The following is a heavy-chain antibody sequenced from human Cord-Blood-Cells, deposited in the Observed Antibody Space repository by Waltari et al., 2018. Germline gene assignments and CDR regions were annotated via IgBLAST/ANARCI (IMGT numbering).Heavy chain of an antibody. CDR2: INHSGST. J-gene: IGHJ4*02. D-gene: IGHD1-1*01. CDR3: ARWGTTGTTDYFDY. V-gene: IGHV4-34*01. Sequence: QVQLQQWGAGLLKPSETLSLTCAVYGGSFSGYYWSWIRQPPGKGLEWIGEINHSGSTNSNPSLKSRVTISVDTSKNQFSLKLSSVTAADTAVYYCARWGTTGTTDYFDYWGQGTLVTVSS. CDR1: GGSFSGYY.